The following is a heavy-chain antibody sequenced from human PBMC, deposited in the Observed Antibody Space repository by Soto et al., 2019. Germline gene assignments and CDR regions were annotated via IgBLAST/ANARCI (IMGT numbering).Heavy chain of an antibody. CDR2: ISAYNGNT. CDR3: ASSFTSSQWRYGMDV. Sequence: ASVKVSCKASGYTFTGYYMHWVRQAPGQGLEWMGWISAYNGNTNYAQKLQGRVTMTTDTSTSTAYMELRSLRSDDTAVYYCASSFTSSQWRYGMDVWGQGTTVTVSS. CDR1: GYTFTGYY. V-gene: IGHV1-18*04. D-gene: IGHD2-2*01. J-gene: IGHJ6*02.